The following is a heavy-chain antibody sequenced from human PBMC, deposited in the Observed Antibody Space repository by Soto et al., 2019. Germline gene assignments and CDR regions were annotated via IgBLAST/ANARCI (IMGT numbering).Heavy chain of an antibody. J-gene: IGHJ6*02. CDR2: MNVAGTST. CDR3: AMGGADHYHYGMDV. Sequence: VQLLESGGGLVQPGGALRLSCAASGFTLTTYAMSWVRQPPGKGLEWVSSMNVAGTSTSYADSVKGRFTTSRDNSKNTLILEMNNLRAEDTAVYYCAMGGADHYHYGMDVWGQGTTVIVSS. V-gene: IGHV3-23*01. CDR1: GFTLTTYA. D-gene: IGHD1-26*01.